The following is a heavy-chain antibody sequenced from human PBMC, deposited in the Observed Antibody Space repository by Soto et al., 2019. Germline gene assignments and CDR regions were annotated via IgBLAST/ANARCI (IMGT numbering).Heavy chain of an antibody. V-gene: IGHV1-24*01. Sequence: ASVKVSCKVSGYTLTELSMHWLRQAPGKGLEWMGGFDPEDGETIYAQKFQGRVTMTEDTSTDTAYMELSSLRSEDTAVYYCATDRHSYGFFDYWGQGTLVTVSS. J-gene: IGHJ4*02. CDR2: FDPEDGET. CDR1: GYTLTELS. D-gene: IGHD5-18*01. CDR3: ATDRHSYGFFDY.